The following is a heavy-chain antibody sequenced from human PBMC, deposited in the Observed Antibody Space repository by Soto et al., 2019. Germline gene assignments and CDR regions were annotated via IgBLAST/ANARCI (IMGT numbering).Heavy chain of an antibody. CDR3: SPSLDY. Sequence: PVGSLGLSCAVSGFSFSSYWMDWVRQAPGKGLEWVANINQDGSEKHYVASVKGRFTISRDNAKNSLYLQMSSLTAEDSALYYCSPSLDYWGQGALVTVSS. CDR1: GFSFSSYW. CDR2: INQDGSEK. J-gene: IGHJ4*02. V-gene: IGHV3-7*01.